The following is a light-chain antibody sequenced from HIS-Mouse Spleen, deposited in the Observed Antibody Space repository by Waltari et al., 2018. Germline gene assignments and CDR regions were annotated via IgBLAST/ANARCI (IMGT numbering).Light chain of an antibody. V-gene: IGKV1-8*01. CDR2: AAS. Sequence: AIRMTQSPSSFSASTGDRVTIPCRAGQGISSYLAWYQQKPGKAPKLLIYAASTLQSGVPSRFSGSGSGTDFTLTISCLQSEDFATYYCQQYYSYPLTFGPGTKVDIK. CDR3: QQYYSYPLT. CDR1: QGISSY. J-gene: IGKJ3*01.